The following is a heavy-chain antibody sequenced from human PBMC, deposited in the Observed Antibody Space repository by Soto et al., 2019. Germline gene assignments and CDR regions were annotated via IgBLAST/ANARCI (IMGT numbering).Heavy chain of an antibody. CDR2: IYYSGST. Sequence: SETLSLTCTVSGGSISSSSYYWGWIRQPPGKGLEWIGSIYYSGSTYNNPSLKSRVTISVDTSKNQFSLKLSSVTAADTAVYYCARHTPSYCTNGVCYVDYWGQGTLVTVPS. J-gene: IGHJ4*02. V-gene: IGHV4-39*01. CDR3: ARHTPSYCTNGVCYVDY. CDR1: GGSISSSSYY. D-gene: IGHD2-8*01.